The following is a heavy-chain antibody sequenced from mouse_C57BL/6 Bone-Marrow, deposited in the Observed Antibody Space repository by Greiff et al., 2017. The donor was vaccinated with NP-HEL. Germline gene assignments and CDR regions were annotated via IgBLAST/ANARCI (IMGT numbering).Heavy chain of an antibody. D-gene: IGHD1-2*01. CDR3: ARGGPLLRWYCDV. V-gene: IGHV3-6*01. J-gene: IGHJ1*03. CDR1: GYSITSGYY. CDR2: ISYDGSN. Sequence: EVKLLESGPGLVKPSQSLSLTCSVTGYSITSGYYWNWIRQFPGNKLEWMGYISYDGSNNYNPSLKNRISITRATSKNQFFLKLKSVTTEDTATYYCARGGPLLRWYCDVWGTGTTVTVSS.